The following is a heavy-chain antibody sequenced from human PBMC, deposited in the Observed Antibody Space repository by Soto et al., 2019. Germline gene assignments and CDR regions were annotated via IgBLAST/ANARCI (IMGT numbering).Heavy chain of an antibody. D-gene: IGHD3-22*01. CDR1: GYTFTSYD. CDR3: ARTGSSGYYSDY. J-gene: IGHJ4*02. V-gene: IGHV1-8*01. CDR2: MNPNSGNT. Sequence: GXXVKVSCKASGYTFTSYDINWVRQATGQGLEWMGWMNPNSGNTGNAQKFQGRVTMTRNTSISTAYMELSSLRSEDTALYYCARTGSSGYYSDYWGQGTLVTVSS.